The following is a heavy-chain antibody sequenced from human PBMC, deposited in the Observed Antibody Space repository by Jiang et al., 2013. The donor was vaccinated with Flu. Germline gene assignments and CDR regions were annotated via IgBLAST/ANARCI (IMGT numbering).Heavy chain of an antibody. CDR2: INNKGSDT. V-gene: IGHV3-64D*08. Sequence: VQLVESGGVLVQPGGSLRLSCSASGFTFSNYAMHWVRQAPGKGLEYVSGINNKGSDTHYADSVKGRFTISRDNSKNTLFLQMSSLTAEDTAVYYCVKVNIMTRAVIPYYFDFLGPGNPGLRLL. CDR3: VKVNIMTRAVIPYYFDF. J-gene: IGHJ4*02. CDR1: GFTFSNYA. D-gene: IGHD3-10*01.